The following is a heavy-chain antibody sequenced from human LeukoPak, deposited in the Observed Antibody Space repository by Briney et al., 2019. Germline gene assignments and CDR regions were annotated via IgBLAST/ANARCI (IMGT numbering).Heavy chain of an antibody. V-gene: IGHV1-69*13. CDR1: GGTFSRYA. D-gene: IGHD6-19*01. CDR2: IIPIFGTA. Sequence: SVKASCKASGGTFSRYAISWVRQAPGQGLEWMGGIIPIFGTANYAQKFQGRVTITADESTSTAYMELSRLRSEDTAVYYCARDITGYSSGYHYWGQGTLVTVSS. CDR3: ARDITGYSSGYHY. J-gene: IGHJ4*02.